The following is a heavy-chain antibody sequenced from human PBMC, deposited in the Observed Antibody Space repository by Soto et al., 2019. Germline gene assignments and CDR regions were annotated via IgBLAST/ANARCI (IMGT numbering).Heavy chain of an antibody. Sequence: GASVKVSCKASGYTFTSYGISWVRQAPGQGLEWMGWISAYNGNTNYAQKLQGRVTMTTDTSTSTAYMELRSLRSDDTAVYYCARSPSTYYYDSSGYAFDIWGQGTMVTVSS. CDR1: GYTFTSYG. CDR2: ISAYNGNT. D-gene: IGHD3-22*01. J-gene: IGHJ3*02. CDR3: ARSPSTYYYDSSGYAFDI. V-gene: IGHV1-18*01.